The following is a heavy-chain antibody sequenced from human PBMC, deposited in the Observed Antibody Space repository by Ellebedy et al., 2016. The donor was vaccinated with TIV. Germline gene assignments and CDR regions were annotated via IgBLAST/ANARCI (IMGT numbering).Heavy chain of an antibody. CDR3: ASIAAAGTLGFDP. Sequence: GESLKISCAASGFIFSRYWMSWVRQAPGKGLEWVANIKEDGSEKNYVDSVKGRITISRDNAKNSLYLQMNSLRAEDTAVYYCASIAAAGTLGFDPWGQGTLVTVSS. J-gene: IGHJ5*02. D-gene: IGHD6-13*01. CDR1: GFIFSRYW. CDR2: IKEDGSEK. V-gene: IGHV3-7*01.